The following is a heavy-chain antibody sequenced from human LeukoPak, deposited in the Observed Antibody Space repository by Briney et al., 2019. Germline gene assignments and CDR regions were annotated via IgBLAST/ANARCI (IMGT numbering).Heavy chain of an antibody. CDR3: ARFSDYGDYGFGY. Sequence: GGSLRLSCAASGFTSSSYSMNWVRQAPGKGLEWVSSISSSSSYIYYADSVKGRFTISRDNAKNSLYLQMNSLRAEDTAVYYCARFSDYGDYGFGYWGQGTLVTVSS. CDR2: ISSSSSYI. D-gene: IGHD4-17*01. J-gene: IGHJ4*02. V-gene: IGHV3-21*01. CDR1: GFTSSSYS.